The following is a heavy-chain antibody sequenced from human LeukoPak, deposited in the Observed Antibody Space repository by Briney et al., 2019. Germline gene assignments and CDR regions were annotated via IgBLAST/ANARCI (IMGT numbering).Heavy chain of an antibody. V-gene: IGHV4-38-2*02. CDR1: GYSINSGYY. CDR3: ARHVFSWFDP. J-gene: IGHJ5*02. CDR2: IYHSGST. D-gene: IGHD2-8*01. Sequence: SETLSLTCTVSGYSINSGYYWGWIRQPPGKGLEWIGSIYHSGSTYYNPSLKSRVTISVDTSKNQFSLKLSSVTAADTAVYYCARHVFSWFDPWGQGTLVTVSS.